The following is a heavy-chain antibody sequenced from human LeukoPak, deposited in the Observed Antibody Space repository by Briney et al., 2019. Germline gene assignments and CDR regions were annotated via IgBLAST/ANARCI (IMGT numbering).Heavy chain of an antibody. Sequence: PGGSLRLSCAAFGFTFSSYGMHRVRQAPGKGLEWVAVISYDGSNKYYADSVKGRFTISRDNSKNTLYLQMNSLRDEDTAVYYCAKDNYRGYCTNGVCNTFDYWGQGILVTVSS. V-gene: IGHV3-30*18. J-gene: IGHJ4*02. CDR3: AKDNYRGYCTNGVCNTFDY. CDR1: GFTFSSYG. D-gene: IGHD2-8*01. CDR2: ISYDGSNK.